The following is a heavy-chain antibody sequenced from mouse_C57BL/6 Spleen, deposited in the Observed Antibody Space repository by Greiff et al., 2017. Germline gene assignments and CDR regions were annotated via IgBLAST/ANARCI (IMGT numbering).Heavy chain of an antibody. Sequence: QVQLQQSGAELVRPGASVTLSCTASGYTFTDYEMHWVKQTPVHGLEWIGAIDPETGGTAYTQKFKGKAILTADKSSSTAYMELRSLTAKDSAVYYCTRAYGGSYSAMDYWGQGTSVTVSS. V-gene: IGHV1-15*01. D-gene: IGHD1-1*01. CDR1: GYTFTDYE. CDR2: IDPETGGT. J-gene: IGHJ4*01. CDR3: TRAYGGSYSAMDY.